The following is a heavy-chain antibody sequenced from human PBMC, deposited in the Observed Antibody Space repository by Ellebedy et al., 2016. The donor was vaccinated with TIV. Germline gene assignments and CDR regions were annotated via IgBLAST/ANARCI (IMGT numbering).Heavy chain of an antibody. J-gene: IGHJ4*02. CDR3: TREVAAAGESDL. CDR2: ISSGGHTI. D-gene: IGHD6-13*01. Sequence: GESLKISCVASGFPFSTYSMNWVRQAPGKGLEWVSYISSGGHTISYADSVKGRFTISRDIAENSLYLQMNSLRGEDTAVYYCTREVAAAGESDLWGQGTQVTVSS. CDR1: GFPFSTYS. V-gene: IGHV3-48*04.